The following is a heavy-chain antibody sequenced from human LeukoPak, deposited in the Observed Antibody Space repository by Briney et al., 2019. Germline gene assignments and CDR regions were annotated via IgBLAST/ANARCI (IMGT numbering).Heavy chain of an antibody. CDR1: GYTFTGYY. D-gene: IGHD2-2*01. V-gene: IGHV1-2*02. CDR3: ARAFLKYCSSTSCPPDY. Sequence: ASVKVSCKASGYTFTGYYMHWVRQAPGQGLEWVGWINPNSGGTNYAQKFQGRVTMTRDTSISTAYMELSRLRSDDTAVYYCARAFLKYCSSTSCPPDYWGQGTLVTVSS. J-gene: IGHJ4*02. CDR2: INPNSGGT.